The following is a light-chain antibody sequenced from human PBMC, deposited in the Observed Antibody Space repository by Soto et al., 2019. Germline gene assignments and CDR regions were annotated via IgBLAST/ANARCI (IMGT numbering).Light chain of an antibody. CDR2: LGS. V-gene: IGKV2-28*01. CDR3: MQALQTPYT. J-gene: IGKJ5*01. CDR1: QNLLHSDGHKY. Sequence: DVVMTQSPLSLPVTPGEPASISCRSSQNLLHSDGHKYLNWYQQRPGQSPHLLIYLGSNRASGVPDRFSGSGSGTEFILKISRVEAEDVGMYYCMQALQTPYTFGQGTRLEIK.